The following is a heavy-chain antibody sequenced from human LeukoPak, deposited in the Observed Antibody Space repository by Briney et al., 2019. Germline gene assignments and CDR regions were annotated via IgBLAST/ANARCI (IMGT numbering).Heavy chain of an antibody. J-gene: IGHJ5*02. CDR3: ARGRRKTYYGILTGLGGVPNWFDP. V-gene: IGHV4-34*01. Sequence: PSEALSLTCAVYGGSFSGYYRSWIRQPPGKGLEWIGEINHSGSTNYNPSLKSRVTMSVDTSKNQFSLKLSSVTAADTAVYYCARGRRKTYYGILTGLGGVPNWFDPWGQGTLVTVSS. CDR1: GGSFSGYY. CDR2: INHSGST. D-gene: IGHD3-9*01.